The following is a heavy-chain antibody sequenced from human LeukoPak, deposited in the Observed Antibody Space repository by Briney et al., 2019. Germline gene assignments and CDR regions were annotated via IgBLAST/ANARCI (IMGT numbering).Heavy chain of an antibody. V-gene: IGHV1-18*01. Sequence: ASVKVSCKASGYTFTSYGISWVRQAPGQGLEWMGWISAYNGNTNYAQKLQGRVTMTTDTSTSTAHMELRSLRSDDTAVYYCARDGYGDYGFDYYYYGMDVWGQGTTVTVSS. CDR2: ISAYNGNT. D-gene: IGHD4-17*01. J-gene: IGHJ6*02. CDR1: GYTFTSYG. CDR3: ARDGYGDYGFDYYYYGMDV.